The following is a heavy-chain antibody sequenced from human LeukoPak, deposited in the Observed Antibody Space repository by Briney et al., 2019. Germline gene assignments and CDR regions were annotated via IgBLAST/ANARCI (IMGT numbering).Heavy chain of an antibody. V-gene: IGHV1-3*01. J-gene: IGHJ5*02. Sequence: GASVKVSCKASGYTFTSYAMHWVRQAPGQRLEWMGWINASNGNTKYSQKFQGRVTITRDTSASTAYMELSSLRSEDTAVYYCARGPPFRSHWFDPWGQGTLVTVSS. CDR3: ARGPPFRSHWFDP. CDR1: GYTFTSYA. D-gene: IGHD1-14*01. CDR2: INASNGNT.